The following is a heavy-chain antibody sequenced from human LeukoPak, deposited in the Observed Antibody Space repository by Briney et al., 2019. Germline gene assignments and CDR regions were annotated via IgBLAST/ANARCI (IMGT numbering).Heavy chain of an antibody. CDR3: ARGAAMVDY. V-gene: IGHV3-7*01. Sequence: GGSLRLSCAASGFTFSSYAMSWVRQAPGKGLEWVANIKQDGSEKYYVDSVKGRFTISRDNAKNSLYLQMNSLRAEDTAVYYCARGAAMVDYWGQGTLVTVSS. CDR1: GFTFSSYA. D-gene: IGHD5-18*01. CDR2: IKQDGSEK. J-gene: IGHJ4*02.